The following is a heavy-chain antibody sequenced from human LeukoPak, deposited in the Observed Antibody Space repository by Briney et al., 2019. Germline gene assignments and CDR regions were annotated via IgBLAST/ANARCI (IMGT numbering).Heavy chain of an antibody. CDR1: GFTFGSYG. D-gene: IGHD3-22*01. V-gene: IGHV3-30*02. CDR2: IRSDGSNK. Sequence: GGSLRLSCAASGFTFGSYGMHWVRQAPGKGLEWVTFIRSDGSNKYYADSVKGRFTISRDNSKNTVHLQMNSLRAEDTAMYYCARRAGDYSHPYDYWGQGTLVTVSS. CDR3: ARRAGDYSHPYDY. J-gene: IGHJ4*02.